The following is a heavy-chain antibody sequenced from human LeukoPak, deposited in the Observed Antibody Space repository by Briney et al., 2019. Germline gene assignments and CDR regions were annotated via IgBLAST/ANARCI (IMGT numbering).Heavy chain of an antibody. Sequence: PSETLSLTCTVAGGSISSSSYYWGWIRQPPGKGLEWIGSIYYSGSTYYNPSLKSRVTISVDTSKNQFSLKLSSVTAADTAVYYCAGRIAAAGAFDYWGQGTLVTVSS. V-gene: IGHV4-39*01. J-gene: IGHJ4*02. CDR2: IYYSGST. D-gene: IGHD6-13*01. CDR3: AGRIAAAGAFDY. CDR1: GGSISSSSYY.